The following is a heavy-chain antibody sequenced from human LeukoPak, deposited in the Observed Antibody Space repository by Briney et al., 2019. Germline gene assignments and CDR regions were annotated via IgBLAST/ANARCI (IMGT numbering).Heavy chain of an antibody. CDR2: IYYSGST. CDR1: GGSISSYY. V-gene: IGHV4-59*12. CDR3: ARDLAV. Sequence: SETLSLTCTVSGGSISSYYWSWIRQPPGKGLEWIGYIYYSGSTNYNPSLKSRVTISVGTSKNQFSLRLSSVTAADAAVYYCARDLAVWGQGTLVTVSS. J-gene: IGHJ4*02.